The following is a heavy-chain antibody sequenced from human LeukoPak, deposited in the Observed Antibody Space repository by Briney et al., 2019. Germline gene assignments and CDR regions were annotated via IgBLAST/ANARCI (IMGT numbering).Heavy chain of an antibody. V-gene: IGHV1-24*01. J-gene: IGHJ4*02. CDR3: ATYGFDSSGYYLYCCDY. Sequence: ASVKVSCKVSGYTLTQLSMHWVRQAPGKRLEWMGGFDPQDDEKIYAQKFQSRVTMTEDTSTDTAYMELSSLRSEDTAGYYCATYGFDSSGYYLYCCDYWGQGSLVTVSS. CDR1: GYTLTQLS. CDR2: FDPQDDEK. D-gene: IGHD3-22*01.